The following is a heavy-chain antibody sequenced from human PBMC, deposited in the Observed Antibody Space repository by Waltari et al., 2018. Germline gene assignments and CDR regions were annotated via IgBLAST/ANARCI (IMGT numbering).Heavy chain of an antibody. Sequence: EEQLVESGGGLIQPGESLRVSCAVSGFTFSRYWMNWVRQGPGKGLVWVARINSDGSDTSYADSVKGRFIISRDNAKNTVYLQMKSLRVEDTAVYYCARMARKTYSSPVAGRDYYYGMDVWGLGTTVTVSS. CDR2: INSDGSDT. CDR1: GFTFSRYW. D-gene: IGHD6-13*01. V-gene: IGHV3-74*01. J-gene: IGHJ6*02. CDR3: ARMARKTYSSPVAGRDYYYGMDV.